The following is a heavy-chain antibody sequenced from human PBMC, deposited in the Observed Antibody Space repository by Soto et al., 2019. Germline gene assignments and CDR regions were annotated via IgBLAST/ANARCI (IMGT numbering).Heavy chain of an antibody. V-gene: IGHV5-51*01. CDR3: ARLPRSTAARLNWFDP. CDR2: IYPCDSDT. D-gene: IGHD6-6*01. CDR1: GHSFTIYC. Sequence: PGESLKISCNSSGHSFTIYCIGLVLQMPGKGLEWMWIIYPCDSDTIYSPSFQGQVTISADKSISTAYLQWSSLKASDTAMYYCARLPRSTAARLNWFDPCGQGTLVTFAS. J-gene: IGHJ5*02.